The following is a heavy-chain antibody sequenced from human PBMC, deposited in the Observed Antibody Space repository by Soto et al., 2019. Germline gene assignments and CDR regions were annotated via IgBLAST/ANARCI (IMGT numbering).Heavy chain of an antibody. CDR3: ARDPRDY. CDR1: GFPFSSYW. Sequence: PGGSMRLSCAASGFPFSSYWMSWVRQAPGKGLEWVANIKQDGSEKYYVDSVKGRFTISRDNAKNSLYLQMNSLRAEDTAVYYCARDPRDYWGQGTLVTVSS. J-gene: IGHJ4*02. CDR2: IKQDGSEK. V-gene: IGHV3-7*01.